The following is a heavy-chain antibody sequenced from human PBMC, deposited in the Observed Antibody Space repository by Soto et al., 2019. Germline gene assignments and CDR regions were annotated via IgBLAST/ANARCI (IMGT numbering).Heavy chain of an antibody. CDR1: GFTFSDYY. CDR2: ISSSSSYT. D-gene: IGHD3-22*01. CDR3: ARSLSSGYYYSFDY. J-gene: IGHJ4*02. V-gene: IGHV3-11*06. Sequence: GGSLRLSCAASGFTFSDYYMSWIRQAPGKGLEWVSYISSSSSYTNYADSVKGRFTISRDNAKNSLYLQMNSLRAEDTAVYYCARSLSSGYYYSFDYWGQGTLVTVSS.